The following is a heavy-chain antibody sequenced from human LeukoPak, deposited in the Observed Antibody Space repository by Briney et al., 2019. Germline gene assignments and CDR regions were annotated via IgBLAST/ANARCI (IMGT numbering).Heavy chain of an antibody. CDR1: GFTFTSDA. CDR2: TVSRGTT. D-gene: IGHD6-19*01. Sequence: GGSLRLSRVASGFTFTSDAMNWVRQAPGKGLEWVSATVSRGTTQYADSVKGRYTVSRDTSKNTLYLQMNSLRADDTAVYYCAKCSTSAYTTGWCNWIDPWGQGTLVTVSS. J-gene: IGHJ5*02. V-gene: IGHV3-23*01. CDR3: AKCSTSAYTTGWCNWIDP.